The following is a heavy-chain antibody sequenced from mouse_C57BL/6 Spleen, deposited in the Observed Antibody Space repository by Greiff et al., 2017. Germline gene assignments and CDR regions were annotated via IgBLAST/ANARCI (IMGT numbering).Heavy chain of an antibody. V-gene: IGHV1-7*01. CDR1: GYTFTSYW. CDR2: INPSSGYT. D-gene: IGHD3-2*02. Sequence: QVQLQQSGAELAKPGASVKLSCKASGYTFTSYWMHWVKQRPGQGLEWIGYINPSSGYTKYNQKFKDKATLTADKSSSTAYMQLSSLTDEDSAVYYCVRSETAQAWFAYWGQGTLVTVSA. CDR3: VRSETAQAWFAY. J-gene: IGHJ3*01.